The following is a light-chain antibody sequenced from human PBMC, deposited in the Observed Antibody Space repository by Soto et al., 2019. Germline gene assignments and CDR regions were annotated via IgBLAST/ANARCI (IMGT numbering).Light chain of an antibody. CDR3: GTWDGSLSAVV. CDR2: DNN. Sequence: QSVLTQPHSVSAAPGQKVTISCSGSSSNIGNEYVSWYQQLPGTAPKLLIYDNNQRPSGIPDRFSGSKSGTSATLGITGLQTGDEADDYCGTWDGSLSAVVFGGGTKLTVL. J-gene: IGLJ2*01. V-gene: IGLV1-51*01. CDR1: SSNIGNEY.